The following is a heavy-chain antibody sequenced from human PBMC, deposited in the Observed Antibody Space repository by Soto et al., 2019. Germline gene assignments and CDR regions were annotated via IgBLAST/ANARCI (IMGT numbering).Heavy chain of an antibody. D-gene: IGHD3-10*01. CDR1: GFTFSSYS. CDR3: ARGTLGTRGVKGYYYYGMDV. J-gene: IGHJ6*02. Sequence: PGGSLRLSCAASGFTFSSYSMNWVRQAPGKGLEWVSSISSSSSYIYYADSVKGRFTISRDNAKNSLYLQMNSLRAEDTAVYYCARGTLGTRGVKGYYYYGMDVWGQGTTVTVSS. CDR2: ISSSSSYI. V-gene: IGHV3-21*01.